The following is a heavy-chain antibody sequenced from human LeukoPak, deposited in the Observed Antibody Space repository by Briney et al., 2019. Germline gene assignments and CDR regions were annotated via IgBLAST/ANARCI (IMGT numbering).Heavy chain of an antibody. CDR1: GYTFTSYD. Sequence: ASVKVSCKASGYTFTSYDINWVRQATGQGLEWMGWMNPNSGNTGYAQKFQGRVTMTRNTSISTAYMELSSLRSEDTAVYYCARVVRGVIITHYYYYYMDVWGKGTTVTVSS. CDR2: MNPNSGNT. J-gene: IGHJ6*03. V-gene: IGHV1-8*01. CDR3: ARVVRGVIITHYYYYYMDV. D-gene: IGHD3-10*01.